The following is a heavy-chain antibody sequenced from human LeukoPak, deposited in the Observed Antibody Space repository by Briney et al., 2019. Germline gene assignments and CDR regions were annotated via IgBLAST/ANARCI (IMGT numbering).Heavy chain of an antibody. Sequence: GGSLRLSCAASGFTFSSYGMSWVRQAPGKGLEWVSAISGSGGSTYYADSVKGRFTISRDNSKNTLYLQMNSLRAEDTAVYYCARDKALMLRGVIIRENYYYYMDVWGKGTTVTISS. CDR3: ARDKALMLRGVIIRENYYYYMDV. D-gene: IGHD3-10*01. J-gene: IGHJ6*03. V-gene: IGHV3-23*01. CDR2: ISGSGGST. CDR1: GFTFSSYG.